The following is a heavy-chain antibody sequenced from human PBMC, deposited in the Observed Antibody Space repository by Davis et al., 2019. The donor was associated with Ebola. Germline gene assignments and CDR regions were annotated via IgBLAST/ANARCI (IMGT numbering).Heavy chain of an antibody. CDR3: AKDLEMTTIPLDGFDY. J-gene: IGHJ4*02. CDR2: ISYDGSNK. CDR1: GFTFSSSA. V-gene: IGHV3-30-3*01. D-gene: IGHD5-24*01. Sequence: GESLKISCAASGFTFSSSAMHWVRQAPGKGLEWVAVISYDGSNKYYADSVKGRFTISRDNSKNTLYLQMNSLRAEDTAVYYCAKDLEMTTIPLDGFDYWGQGTLVTVSS.